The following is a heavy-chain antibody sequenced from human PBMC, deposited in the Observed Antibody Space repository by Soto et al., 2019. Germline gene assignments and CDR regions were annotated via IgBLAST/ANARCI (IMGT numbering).Heavy chain of an antibody. V-gene: IGHV4-34*01. Sequence: QVQLQQWGAGLLKPSETLSLTCAVYGGSFSGYYWSWIRQPPGKGLEWIGEINHSGSTNYNPSLTSRVTISVDPSKNQFSLKLSSLTAADTAVYSCARSVYDSSGYLDYGGQGTLVTVSS. D-gene: IGHD3-22*01. CDR1: GGSFSGYY. CDR3: ARSVYDSSGYLDY. J-gene: IGHJ4*02. CDR2: INHSGST.